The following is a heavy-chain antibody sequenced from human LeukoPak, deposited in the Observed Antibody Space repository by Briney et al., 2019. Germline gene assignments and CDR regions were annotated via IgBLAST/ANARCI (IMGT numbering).Heavy chain of an antibody. Sequence: PGGSLRLSCAASGFTFSDYYMSWIRQAPGKGLEWISYISNSGTTIFYADSVKGRFTISRDNANNSLYLQMNSLRAEDTAVYYCAKGIAGFDYWGQGTLVTVSS. CDR1: GFTFSDYY. CDR3: AKGIAGFDY. D-gene: IGHD2-21*01. CDR2: ISNSGTTI. J-gene: IGHJ4*02. V-gene: IGHV3-11*01.